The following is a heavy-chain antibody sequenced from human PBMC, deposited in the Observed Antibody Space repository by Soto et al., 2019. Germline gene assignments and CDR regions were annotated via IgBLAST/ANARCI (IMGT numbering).Heavy chain of an antibody. J-gene: IGHJ6*02. Sequence: VSCKASGYTVTSYYMHWVRQVPGQGLEWMGIINPKSGSTTYAEKFQGRVTMTRDTSTNTVYMELTSLTSGDTAVYYCARAGIAYCTSTTCYLYYYVMDVWGQGTTVTVSS. V-gene: IGHV1-46*01. D-gene: IGHD2-2*01. CDR3: ARAGIAYCTSTTCYLYYYVMDV. CDR1: GYTVTSYY. CDR2: INPKSGST.